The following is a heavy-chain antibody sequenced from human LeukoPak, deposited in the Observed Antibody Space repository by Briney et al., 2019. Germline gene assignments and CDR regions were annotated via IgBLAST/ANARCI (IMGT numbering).Heavy chain of an antibody. Sequence: GGSLRLSCAASGFTFSGYGMHWVRQGPGKGLEWVAFMQYEGSDKYYSDSVWGRFTISRDNAKNAVYLHMSSLRPEDTAVYYCARDRQQLIDYWGQGTRVTVSS. CDR1: GFTFSGYG. V-gene: IGHV3-30*02. CDR2: MQYEGSDK. J-gene: IGHJ4*02. CDR3: ARDRQQLIDY. D-gene: IGHD6-13*01.